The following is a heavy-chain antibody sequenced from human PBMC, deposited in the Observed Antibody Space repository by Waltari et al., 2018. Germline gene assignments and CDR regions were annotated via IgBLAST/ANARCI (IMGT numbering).Heavy chain of an antibody. D-gene: IGHD3-3*01. CDR3: AKGEYDFWSGPLSIPGSYYMDV. CDR2: IYSGGST. V-gene: IGHV3-23*03. Sequence: EVQLLESVGGLVQPGGSLRLSCAASGFTFSSYAMRWVRLVPGKGLEWVSVIYSGGSTYYADSVKGRFTISRDNSKNTLYLQMNSLRAEDTAVYYCAKGEYDFWSGPLSIPGSYYMDVWGKGTTVTVSS. J-gene: IGHJ6*03. CDR1: GFTFSSYA.